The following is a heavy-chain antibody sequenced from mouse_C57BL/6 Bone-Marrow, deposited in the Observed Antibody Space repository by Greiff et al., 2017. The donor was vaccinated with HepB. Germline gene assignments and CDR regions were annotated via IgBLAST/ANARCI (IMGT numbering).Heavy chain of an antibody. CDR2: IDPSDSET. V-gene: IGHV1-52*01. Sequence: VQLQQPGAELVRPGSSVKLSCKASGYTFTSYWMHWVKQRPIQGLEWIGNIDPSDSETHYNQKFKDKATVTVDKSSRTAYMQLSSLKSEDSAVYYCARDYTFDYWGQGTTLTVSS. J-gene: IGHJ2*01. CDR1: GYTFTSYW. CDR3: ARDYTFDY. D-gene: IGHD2-13*01.